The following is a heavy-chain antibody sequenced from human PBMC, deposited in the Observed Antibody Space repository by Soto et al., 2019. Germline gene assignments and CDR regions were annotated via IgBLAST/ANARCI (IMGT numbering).Heavy chain of an antibody. CDR1: GGSFSGYY. J-gene: IGHJ4*02. D-gene: IGHD6-13*01. CDR2: INHSGST. V-gene: IGHV4-34*01. CDR3: ARAGYSSTLYYFDY. Sequence: QVQLQQWGAGLLKPSETLSLTCAVYGGSFSGYYWSWIRQPPGKGLEWIGEINHSGSTNYNPSLKSRVTISVDTSKNQFSLKLSSVTAADTAVYYWARAGYSSTLYYFDYWGQGTLVTVSS.